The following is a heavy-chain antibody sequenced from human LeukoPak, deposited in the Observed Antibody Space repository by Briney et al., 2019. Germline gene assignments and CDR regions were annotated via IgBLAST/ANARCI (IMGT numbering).Heavy chain of an antibody. D-gene: IGHD3-22*01. V-gene: IGHV4-30-2*01. CDR1: GGSISSGGYY. J-gene: IGHJ4*02. CDR2: IYHSGST. Sequence: TLSLTCTVSGGSISSGGYYWSWIRQPPGKGLEWIGYIYHSGSTYYNPSLKSRVTISVDRSKNQFSLKLSSVTAADTAVYYCARDERDYYDGSGASFDYWGQGTLVTVSS. CDR3: ARDERDYYDGSGASFDY.